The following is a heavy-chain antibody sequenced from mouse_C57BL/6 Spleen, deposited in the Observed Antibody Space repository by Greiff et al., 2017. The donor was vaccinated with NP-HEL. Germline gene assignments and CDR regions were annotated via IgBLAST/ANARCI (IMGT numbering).Heavy chain of an antibody. V-gene: IGHV1-55*01. J-gene: IGHJ3*01. CDR1: GYTFTSYW. Sequence: QVQLQQPGAELVKPGASVKMSCKASGYTFTSYWITWVKQRPGQGLEWIGDIYPGSGSTNYNEKFKSKATLTVDTSSSTAYMQLSSLTSEDSAVYYCARLPITTGSGFAYWGQGTLVTVSA. D-gene: IGHD1-1*01. CDR3: ARLPITTGSGFAY. CDR2: IYPGSGST.